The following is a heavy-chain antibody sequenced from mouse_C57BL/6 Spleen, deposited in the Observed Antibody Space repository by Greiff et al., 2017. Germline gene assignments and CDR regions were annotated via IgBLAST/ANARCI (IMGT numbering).Heavy chain of an antibody. D-gene: IGHD4-1*02. V-gene: IGHV1-61*01. CDR2: IYPSDSET. J-gene: IGHJ4*01. CDR3: ARGGNSGAMDY. CDR1: GYTFTSYW. Sequence: QPGAELVRPGSSVKLSCKASGYTFTSYWMDWVKQRPGQGLEWIGNIYPSDSETHYNQKFKDKATLTVDKSSSTAYMQLSSLTSEDSAVYYCARGGNSGAMDYWGQGTSVTVSS.